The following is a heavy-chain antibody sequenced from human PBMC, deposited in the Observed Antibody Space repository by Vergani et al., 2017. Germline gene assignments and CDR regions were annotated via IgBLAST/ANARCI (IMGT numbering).Heavy chain of an antibody. CDR3: AAGGQDDSMAY. J-gene: IGHJ4*02. CDR2: IIPILGIA. Sequence: QVQLVQSGAEVKKPGSSVKVSCKASGGTFSSYTISWVRQAPGQGLEWMGRIIPILGIANYAQKFQGRVTITADKSTSTAYMELSSLRSEDTAVYYCAAGGQDDSMAYWGQGTLVTVSS. CDR1: GGTFSSYT. D-gene: IGHD3-22*01. V-gene: IGHV1-69*02.